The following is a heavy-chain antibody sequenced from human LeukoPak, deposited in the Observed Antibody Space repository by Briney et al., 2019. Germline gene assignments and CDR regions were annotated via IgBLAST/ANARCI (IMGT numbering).Heavy chain of an antibody. CDR2: IYTSGST. CDR1: GGSFSSYY. Sequence: SETLSLTCAVYGGSFSSYYWSWIRQPAGKGLEWIGRIYTSGSTNYNPSLKSRVTMSVDTSKNQFSLKLSSVTAADTAVYYCARLYYYDSSGYYSYDAFDIWGQGTMVTVSS. D-gene: IGHD3-22*01. CDR3: ARLYYYDSSGYYSYDAFDI. J-gene: IGHJ3*02. V-gene: IGHV4-59*10.